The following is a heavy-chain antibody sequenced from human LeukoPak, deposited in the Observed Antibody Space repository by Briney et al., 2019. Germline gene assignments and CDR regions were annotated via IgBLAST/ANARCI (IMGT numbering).Heavy chain of an antibody. CDR2: ISSNGGST. CDR1: GFTFSSYA. CDR3: ARDQRRERWLQFSLGY. J-gene: IGHJ4*02. V-gene: IGHV3-64*01. Sequence: QSGGSLRLSCAASGFTFSSYAMPWVRQAPGKGLEYVSAISSNGGSTYYANSVKGRFTISRDNSKNTLYLQMGSLRAEDMAVYYCARDQRRERWLQFSLGYWGQGTLVTVSS. D-gene: IGHD5-24*01.